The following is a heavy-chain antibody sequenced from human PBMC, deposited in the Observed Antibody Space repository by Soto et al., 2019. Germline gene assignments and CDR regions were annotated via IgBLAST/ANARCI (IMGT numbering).Heavy chain of an antibody. J-gene: IGHJ4*02. CDR1: GGTFSSYA. CDR2: IIPIFGTA. Sequence: GASVKVSCKASGGTFSSYAISWVRQAPGQGLEWMGGIIPIFGTANYAQKFQGRVTITADESTSTAYMELSGLRSEDTAVYYCARGAVLMDQYYFDYWGQGTLVTVSS. CDR3: ARGAVLMDQYYFDY. D-gene: IGHD2-8*01. V-gene: IGHV1-69*13.